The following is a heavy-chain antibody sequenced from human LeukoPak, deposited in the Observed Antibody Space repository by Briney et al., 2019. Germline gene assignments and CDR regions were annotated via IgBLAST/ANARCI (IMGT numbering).Heavy chain of an antibody. CDR1: GYTFTGYY. CDR2: INPNSGGT. J-gene: IGHJ1*01. V-gene: IGHV1-2*02. D-gene: IGHD3-16*01. CDR3: ARGRQLHLGELFPFAEFFQP. Sequence: ASVTVSCKASGYTFTGYYIHWVRQAPGQGLEWMGWINPNSGGTKSAQKFQGRVIMTRDTSISTAYMELRSLSSDDTAVYYCARGRQLHLGELFPFAEFFQPWGQGTLVTVFS.